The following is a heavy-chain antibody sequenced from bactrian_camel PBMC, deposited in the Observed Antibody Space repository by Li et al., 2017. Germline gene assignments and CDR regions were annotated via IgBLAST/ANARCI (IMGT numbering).Heavy chain of an antibody. J-gene: IGHJ4*01. CDR1: ASTMRGIS. Sequence: QLVESGGGSVQAGGSLRLSCAVSASTMRGISIGWFRQASGKEREGVASIDSETYTTYADSVKGRFIISKDNAKNTVYLQMNNLKTEDTAIYYCAEDPGRSCGFGQDKWRTGRYMYWGQGTQVTVS. CDR3: AEDPGRSCGFGQDKWRTGRYMY. D-gene: IGHD7*01. CDR2: IDSETYT. V-gene: IGHV3S53*01.